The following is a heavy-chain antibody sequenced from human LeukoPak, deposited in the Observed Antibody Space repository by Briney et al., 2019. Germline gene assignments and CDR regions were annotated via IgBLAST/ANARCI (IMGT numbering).Heavy chain of an antibody. V-gene: IGHV4-34*01. CDR3: ARGPGSGWFDP. D-gene: IGHD6-19*01. J-gene: IGHJ5*02. Sequence: PSETLSLTCAVYGWCFSCYYWILLRQPPGKGLEWIGEINHSGSTNYNPSLKSRVTISVDTSKNQFSLKLSSVTAADTAGYYCARGPGSGWFDPWGQGTLVTVSS. CDR2: INHSGST. CDR1: GWCFSCYY.